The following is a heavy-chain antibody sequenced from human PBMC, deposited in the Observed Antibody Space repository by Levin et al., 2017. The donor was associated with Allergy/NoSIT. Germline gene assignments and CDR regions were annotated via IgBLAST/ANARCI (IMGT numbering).Heavy chain of an antibody. V-gene: IGHV3-7*01. CDR3: ARNPILPGATGGLDY. Sequence: GGSLILSFSSSFFPFLLSFLPFFLPSPCPFLSFVAKIKPDGSEKYYVDSVKGRFTISRDNAKNSLYLQMNSLRAEDTAVYYCARNPILPGATGGLDYWGQGTLVTVSS. D-gene: IGHD1-26*01. CDR2: IKPDGSEK. J-gene: IGHJ4*02. CDR1: FFPFLLSF.